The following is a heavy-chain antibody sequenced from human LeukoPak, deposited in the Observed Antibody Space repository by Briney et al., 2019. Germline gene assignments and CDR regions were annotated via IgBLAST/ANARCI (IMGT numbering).Heavy chain of an antibody. Sequence: GGSLRLSCAVSGFSFSQYYMGWVRQAPGKGLGWVAIIESNGSDRKYVDSVKGRFTISRDNAKNSLYLQMSSLTAEDTAIYYCAFLVREPLHWGRGTLVTVSS. V-gene: IGHV3-7*01. J-gene: IGHJ1*01. CDR2: IESNGSDR. D-gene: IGHD3-10*01. CDR1: GFSFSQYY. CDR3: AFLVREPLH.